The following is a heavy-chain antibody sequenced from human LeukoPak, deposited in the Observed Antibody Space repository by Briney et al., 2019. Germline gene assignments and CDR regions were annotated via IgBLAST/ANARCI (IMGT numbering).Heavy chain of an antibody. D-gene: IGHD6-19*01. CDR2: INHSGST. Sequence: SETLSLTCAVYGGSFSGYYWSWIRQPPGKGLEWIGEINHSGSTNYNPSLKSRVTISVDTPKNQFSLKLSSVTAADTAVYYCANTRDSSGPRPFDYWGQGTLVTVSS. V-gene: IGHV4-34*01. J-gene: IGHJ4*02. CDR1: GGSFSGYY. CDR3: ANTRDSSGPRPFDY.